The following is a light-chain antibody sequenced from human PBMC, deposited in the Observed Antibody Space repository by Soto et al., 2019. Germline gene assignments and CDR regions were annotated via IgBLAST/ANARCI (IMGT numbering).Light chain of an antibody. V-gene: IGKV1-9*01. CDR1: QGISSY. CDR2: AAS. J-gene: IGKJ5*01. CDR3: QHLNSYPIT. Sequence: DIQLTQSPSFLFASVGDRVTITCRASQGISSYLAWYQQKPGKAPKLLIYAASTLQRGVPSRFSASGSGTEITLTISSLQPEDFATYYCQHLNSYPITFGQGTRLEIK.